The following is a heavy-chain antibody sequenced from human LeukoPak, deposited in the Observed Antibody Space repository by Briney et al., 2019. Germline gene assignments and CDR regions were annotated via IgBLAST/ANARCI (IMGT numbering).Heavy chain of an antibody. J-gene: IGHJ4*02. CDR2: ISGSGGST. Sequence: GGSLRLSCAASGFTFSSYAMSWVRQAPGKGLEWVSAISGSGGSTYYADSVKGWFTISRDNSKNTLYLQMNSLRAEDTAVYYCAKAHIVVVTAPSFDYWGQGTLVTVSS. CDR3: AKAHIVVVTAPSFDY. D-gene: IGHD2-21*02. V-gene: IGHV3-23*01. CDR1: GFTFSSYA.